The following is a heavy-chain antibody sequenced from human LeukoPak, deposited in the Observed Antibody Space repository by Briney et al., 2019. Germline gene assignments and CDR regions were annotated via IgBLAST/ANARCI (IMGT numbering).Heavy chain of an antibody. D-gene: IGHD2-15*01. CDR1: GFTFSSYA. Sequence: GGSLRLSCAASGFTFSSYAMHWVRQAPRKGLEYVSAISSNGGSTYYANSVKGRFTISRDNSKNTLYLQMGSLRAEDMAVYYCAREGDCSGGSCYFDYWGQGTLVTVSS. CDR2: ISSNGGST. CDR3: AREGDCSGGSCYFDY. V-gene: IGHV3-64*01. J-gene: IGHJ4*02.